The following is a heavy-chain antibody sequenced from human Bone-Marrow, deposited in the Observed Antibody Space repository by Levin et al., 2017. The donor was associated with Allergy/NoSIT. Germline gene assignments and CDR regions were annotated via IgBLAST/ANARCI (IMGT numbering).Heavy chain of an antibody. J-gene: IGHJ4*02. D-gene: IGHD1-26*01. V-gene: IGHV4-59*02. CDR1: VGSVSAYQ. Sequence: SETLSLTCTVSVGSVSAYQWAWIRQPPGKGLEWIGHIYHSGSTTYNPSLRSRVTLSIDTPKNQFFLNVHSVTAADTAVYFCARDSGTGALDYWGQGTLAIVSS. CDR2: IYHSGST. CDR3: ARDSGTGALDY.